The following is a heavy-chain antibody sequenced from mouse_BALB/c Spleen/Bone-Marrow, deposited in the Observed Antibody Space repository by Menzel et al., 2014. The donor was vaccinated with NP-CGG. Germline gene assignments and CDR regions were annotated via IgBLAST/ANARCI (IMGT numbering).Heavy chain of an antibody. J-gene: IGHJ4*01. CDR2: IDPANGNT. CDR3: ARRGGLGYAMDY. V-gene: IGHV14-3*02. D-gene: IGHD4-1*01. Sequence: VQLQQSGAELVKPGASVKLSCTASGFNIKDTYMHWVKQRPEQGLEWIGRIDPANGNTKYDPKFQGKATITADTSSNTAYLQLSSLTSEDTAVYYCARRGGLGYAMDYWGQGASVTVSS. CDR1: GFNIKDTY.